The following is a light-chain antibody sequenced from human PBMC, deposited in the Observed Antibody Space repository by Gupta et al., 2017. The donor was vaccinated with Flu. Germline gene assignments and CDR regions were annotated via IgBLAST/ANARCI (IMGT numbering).Light chain of an antibody. CDR2: GAS. V-gene: IGKV3-15*01. CDR1: QSVSSN. Sequence: EIVLTQSPATLSVSPGDSATLSCRASQSVSSNLAWFQQKPGQAPRLLIDGASIRATGSPARFSGSGSGTEFTLPITSLQSEEFSVYYCQHYSNWPITFGQGTRLEIK. CDR3: QHYSNWPIT. J-gene: IGKJ5*01.